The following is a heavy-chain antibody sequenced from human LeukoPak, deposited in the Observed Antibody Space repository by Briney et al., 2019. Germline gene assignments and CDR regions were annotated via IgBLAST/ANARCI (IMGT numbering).Heavy chain of an antibody. CDR2: IYTSGST. D-gene: IGHD3-3*01. CDR3: GALSGYSLSIDY. V-gene: IGHV4-4*07. J-gene: IGHJ4*02. Sequence: SETLSLTCTVSGGSISSYYWSWIRQPAGKGLEWIGRIYTSGSTNYNPSLKSRVTISVDTSKNQFSLKLSSVTAADTAVYYCGALSGYSLSIDYWGQGTLVTVSS. CDR1: GGSISSYY.